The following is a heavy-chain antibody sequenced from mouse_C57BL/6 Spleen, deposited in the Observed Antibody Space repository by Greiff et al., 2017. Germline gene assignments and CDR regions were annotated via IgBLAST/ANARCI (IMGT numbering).Heavy chain of an antibody. CDR1: GYTFTDYN. CDR3: ARLTGTAY. Sequence: EVQVVESGPELVKPGASVKIPCKASGYTFTDYNMDWVKQSHGKSLEWIGDINPNNGGTIYNQKFKGKATLTVDKSSSTAYMELRSLTSEDTAVYYCARLTGTAYWGQGTLVTVSA. J-gene: IGHJ3*01. D-gene: IGHD4-1*01. CDR2: INPNNGGT. V-gene: IGHV1-18*01.